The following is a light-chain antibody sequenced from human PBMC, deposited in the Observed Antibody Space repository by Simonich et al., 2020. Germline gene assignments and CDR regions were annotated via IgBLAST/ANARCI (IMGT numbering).Light chain of an antibody. Sequence: DIVMTQSPDSLAVSLGERATINCKSSQSVLYSSNNKNYLAWYQQKPGQPPKLLIYWASTRESGVPDRFSGSGSGTDFPLTISSLQAEDVAVYYCQQYYSTPFTFGPDQSGYQT. CDR1: QSVLYSSNNKNY. CDR2: WAS. V-gene: IGKV4-1*01. CDR3: QQYYSTPFT. J-gene: IGKJ3*01.